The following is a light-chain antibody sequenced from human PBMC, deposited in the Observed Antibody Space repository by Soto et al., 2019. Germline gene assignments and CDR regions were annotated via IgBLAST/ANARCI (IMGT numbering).Light chain of an antibody. CDR1: SSDVGGYNY. J-gene: IGLJ1*01. V-gene: IGLV2-14*01. CDR3: SSYTNSNTRV. CDR2: EVS. Sequence: QSVLTQPRSVSGSPGQSVTISCTGTSSDVGGYNYVSWYQQHPGKAPKLMIYEVSNRPSGISDRFSASKSGNTASLTISGLQAEDEADYYCSSYTNSNTRVFGTGTKLTVL.